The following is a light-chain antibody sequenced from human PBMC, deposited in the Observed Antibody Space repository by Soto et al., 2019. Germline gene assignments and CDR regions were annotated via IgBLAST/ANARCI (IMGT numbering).Light chain of an antibody. CDR2: DAS. Sequence: DIQMTQSPSSLSASVGDRVTITCHASHDIRNYLNWYQQKPGKAPNLLIHDASRLETGVPSRFSGSGSGTDFILTISSLQPDDTATYHCQQYDNLPLTFGGGTKVDIK. CDR1: HDIRNY. V-gene: IGKV1-33*01. CDR3: QQYDNLPLT. J-gene: IGKJ4*01.